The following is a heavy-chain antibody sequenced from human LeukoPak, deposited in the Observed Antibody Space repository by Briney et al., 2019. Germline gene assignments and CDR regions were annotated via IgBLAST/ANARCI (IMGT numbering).Heavy chain of an antibody. CDR1: GGSFSGYY. CDR2: ISSSGSTI. CDR3: AREYPMVRGVYY. V-gene: IGHV3-11*04. Sequence: LSLTCAVYGGSFSGYYWSWIRQAPGKGLEWVSYISSSGSTIYYADSVKGRFTISRDNAKNSLYLQMNSLRAEDTAVYYCAREYPMVRGVYYWGQGTLVTVSS. D-gene: IGHD3-10*01. J-gene: IGHJ4*02.